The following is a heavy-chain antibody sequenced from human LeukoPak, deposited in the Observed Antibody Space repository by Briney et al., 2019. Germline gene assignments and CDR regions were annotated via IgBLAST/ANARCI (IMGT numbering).Heavy chain of an antibody. Sequence: PSETLSLTCAVSGGSISSSNWWSWVRQPPGKGLEWIGEIYHSGSTNYNPSLKSRVTISVDKSKNQFSLKLSSVTAADTGVYYCARANVGSTSGLDYWGQGTMVTVST. CDR2: IYHSGST. CDR3: ARANVGSTSGLDY. J-gene: IGHJ4*02. CDR1: GGSISSSNW. D-gene: IGHD2-2*01. V-gene: IGHV4-4*02.